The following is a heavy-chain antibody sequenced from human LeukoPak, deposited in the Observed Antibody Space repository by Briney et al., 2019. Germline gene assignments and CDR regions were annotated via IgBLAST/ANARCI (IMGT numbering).Heavy chain of an antibody. D-gene: IGHD3-22*01. Sequence: GGSLRLSCAASGFTFSSYAMSWVRQAPGKGLEWVSAISGSGGSTYYADSVKGRFTISRDNSKNTLYLQMNSLRAEDTAVYYCAKDGSNSGYYYVAWFDPWGQGTLVTVSS. CDR2: ISGSGGST. CDR3: AKDGSNSGYYYVAWFDP. J-gene: IGHJ5*02. CDR1: GFTFSSYA. V-gene: IGHV3-23*01.